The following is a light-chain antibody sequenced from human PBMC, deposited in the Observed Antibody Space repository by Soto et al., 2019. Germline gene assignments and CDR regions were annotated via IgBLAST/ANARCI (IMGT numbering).Light chain of an antibody. CDR2: ANT. J-gene: IGLJ1*01. CDR3: QSYDSSLSVYV. CDR1: SSNLGAGYD. Sequence: QSVLTQPPSVSGAPGQRVAISCTGSSSNLGAGYDVHWYQHVPGTAPKLLIYANTNRPSGVPERFSGAKSGTSASLAITGLQAEDEADYYCQSYDSSLSVYVFXTGTKVTVL. V-gene: IGLV1-40*01.